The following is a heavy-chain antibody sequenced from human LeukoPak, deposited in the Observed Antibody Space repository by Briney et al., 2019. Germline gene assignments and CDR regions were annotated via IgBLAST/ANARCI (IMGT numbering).Heavy chain of an antibody. Sequence: GGSLRLSCAASGFNFSVYWMSWVRQAPGKGLEWVANIKQDGSEKYYVDSVRGRFTVSRDNAKNSLYLQMNSLRAEDTAVYYCGFDYRSYWGQGTLVTVSS. CDR1: GFNFSVYW. V-gene: IGHV3-7*01. CDR2: IKQDGSEK. D-gene: IGHD4-11*01. J-gene: IGHJ4*02. CDR3: GFDYRSY.